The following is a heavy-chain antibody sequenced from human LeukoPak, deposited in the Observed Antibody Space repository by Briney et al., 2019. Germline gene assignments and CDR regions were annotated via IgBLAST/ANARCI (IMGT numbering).Heavy chain of an antibody. Sequence: PSETLSLTCAVSGGSISSSNWWSWVRQPPGQGLEWIGEIYHSGSTNYNPSLKSRVTISVDKSTNQFSLKLSSVTAADTAVYYCARIGSMVRGKTYAFDIWGQGTMVTVSS. V-gene: IGHV4-4*02. J-gene: IGHJ3*02. CDR3: ARIGSMVRGKTYAFDI. D-gene: IGHD3-10*01. CDR1: GGSISSSNW. CDR2: IYHSGST.